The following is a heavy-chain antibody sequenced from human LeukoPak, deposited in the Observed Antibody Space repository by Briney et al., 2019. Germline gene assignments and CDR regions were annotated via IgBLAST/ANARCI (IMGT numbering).Heavy chain of an antibody. CDR2: IYYSGST. V-gene: IGHV4-39*07. CDR1: GGSISSSSYY. CDR3: ARDGKGRGYSYGYGDY. D-gene: IGHD5-18*01. J-gene: IGHJ4*02. Sequence: SETLSLTCTVSGGSISSSSYYWGWIRQPPGKGLEWIGSIYYSGSTYYNPSLKSRVTISVDTSKNQFSLKLSSVTAADTAVYYCARDGKGRGYSYGYGDYWGQGTLVTVSS.